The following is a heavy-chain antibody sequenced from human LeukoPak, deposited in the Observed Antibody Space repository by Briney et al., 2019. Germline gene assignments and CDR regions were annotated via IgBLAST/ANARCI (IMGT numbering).Heavy chain of an antibody. CDR3: ARAHSSSWYGANYYYYYGMDV. CDR1: GFTFSSYS. V-gene: IGHV3-48*01. CDR2: ISSSSSTI. D-gene: IGHD6-13*01. Sequence: AGGSLRLSCAASGFTFSSYSMNWVRQAPGKGLEWVSYISSSSSTIYCADSVKGRFTISRDNAKNSLYLQMNSLRAEDTAVYYCARAHSSSWYGANYYYYYGMDVWGQGTTVTVSS. J-gene: IGHJ6*02.